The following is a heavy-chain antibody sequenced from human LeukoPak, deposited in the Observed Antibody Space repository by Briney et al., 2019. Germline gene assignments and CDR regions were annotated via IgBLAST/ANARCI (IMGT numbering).Heavy chain of an antibody. CDR2: IRYDGSNK. J-gene: IGHJ6*03. Sequence: PGTSLRLSCGASGFTFSGYGLHWVRQAPGKGLEWVAFIRYDGSNKYYADSVKGRFTISRDNSKNTLYLQMNSLRAEDTAVYYCAKCSRGILTGYLYYYYYMDVWGKGTTVTISS. CDR1: GFTFSGYG. V-gene: IGHV3-30*02. D-gene: IGHD3-9*01. CDR3: AKCSRGILTGYLYYYYYMDV.